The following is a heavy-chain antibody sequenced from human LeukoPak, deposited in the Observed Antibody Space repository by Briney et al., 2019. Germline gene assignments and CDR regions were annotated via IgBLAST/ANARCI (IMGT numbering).Heavy chain of an antibody. Sequence: ASVKVSCKVSGYTLTELSMHWVRQAPGKGLEWMGGFDPEDGETIYAQKFQGRVTMTEDTSTDTAYMELSSLRSEDTAVYYCARVYCSGGSCYSGRPVPPYYMDVWGKGTTVTVSS. CDR1: GYTLTELS. CDR3: ARVYCSGGSCYSGRPVPPYYMDV. V-gene: IGHV1-24*01. J-gene: IGHJ6*03. CDR2: FDPEDGET. D-gene: IGHD2-15*01.